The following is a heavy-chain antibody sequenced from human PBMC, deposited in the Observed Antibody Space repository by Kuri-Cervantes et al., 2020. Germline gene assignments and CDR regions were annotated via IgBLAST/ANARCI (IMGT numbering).Heavy chain of an antibody. CDR3: ARDPRGSAGRYGPEIGGMGV. J-gene: IGHJ6*02. CDR1: GFTFDDYA. Sequence: SLKISCAASGFTFDDYAMHWVRQAPGKGLEWVSGISWNSGSIGYADSVKGRFTISRDNAKNSLYLQMNSLRAEDTAVYYCARDPRGSAGRYGPEIGGMGVWGQGTTVTVSS. V-gene: IGHV3-9*01. CDR2: ISWNSGSI. D-gene: IGHD3-10*01.